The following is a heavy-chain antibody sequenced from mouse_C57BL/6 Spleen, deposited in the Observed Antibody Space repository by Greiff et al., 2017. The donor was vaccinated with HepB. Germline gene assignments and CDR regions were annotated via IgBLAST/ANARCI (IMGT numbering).Heavy chain of an antibody. D-gene: IGHD2-3*01. CDR1: GFTFSDYG. Sequence: EVKLMESGGGLVKPGGSLKLSCAASGFTFSDYGMHWVRQAPEKGLEWVAYISSGSSTIYYADTVKGRFTISRDNAKNTLFLQMTSLRSEDTAMYYCASYDGYFDFDYWGQGTTLTVSS. J-gene: IGHJ2*01. V-gene: IGHV5-17*01. CDR3: ASYDGYFDFDY. CDR2: ISSGSSTI.